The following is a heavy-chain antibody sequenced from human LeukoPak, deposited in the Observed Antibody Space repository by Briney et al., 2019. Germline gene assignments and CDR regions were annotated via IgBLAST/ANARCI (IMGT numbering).Heavy chain of an antibody. J-gene: IGHJ4*02. V-gene: IGHV1-18*01. CDR3: ARENIVVVPAAILLDY. CDR2: ISAYNGNT. D-gene: IGHD2-2*02. CDR1: GYTFTSYG. Sequence: GASVKVSCKASGYTFTSYGISWVRQAPGQGLEWMGWISAYNGNTNYAQKLQGRVTMTTDTSTSTAYMELRSMRSDDTAVYYCARENIVVVPAAILLDYWGQGTLVTVSS.